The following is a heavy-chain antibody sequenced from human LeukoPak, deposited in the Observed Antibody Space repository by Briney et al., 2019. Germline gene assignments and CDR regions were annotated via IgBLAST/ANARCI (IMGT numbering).Heavy chain of an antibody. CDR1: GYSFTSYW. D-gene: IGHD2-2*01. CDR3: ARAVVPAAIAGAGAGYFQH. V-gene: IGHV5-51*01. CDR2: IYPGDSDT. Sequence: GESLKISCKGSGYSFTSYWIGWVRQMPGKGLEWMGIIYPGDSDTRYSPSFQGQVTISADKSISTAYLQWSSLKASDTAMYYCARAVVPAAIAGAGAGYFQHWGQGTLVTVSS. J-gene: IGHJ1*01.